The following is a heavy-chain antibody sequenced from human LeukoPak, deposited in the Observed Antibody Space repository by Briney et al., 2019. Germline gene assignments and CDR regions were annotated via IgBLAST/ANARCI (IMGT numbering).Heavy chain of an antibody. V-gene: IGHV3-48*02. CDR3: VRDKDWGFDY. D-gene: IGHD3-16*01. CDR2: ISSSRNII. Sequence: GGSLRLSCAASGVTFSSYSMNWVRQAPGKGLEWVSYISSSRNIINYADSVKGRFTISRDNAKNSLYLQMNSLRDEDTAVYYCVRDKDWGFDYWGQGTLVTVTS. J-gene: IGHJ4*02. CDR1: GVTFSSYS.